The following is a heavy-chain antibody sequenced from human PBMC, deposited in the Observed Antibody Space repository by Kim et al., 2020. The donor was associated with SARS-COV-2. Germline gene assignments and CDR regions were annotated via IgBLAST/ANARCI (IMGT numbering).Heavy chain of an antibody. Sequence: NTCNPTYAQGFTGRFVFSLDTSVSTAYLQISSLKAEDTAVYYCAGLDAFDIWGQGTMVTVSS. J-gene: IGHJ3*02. V-gene: IGHV7-4-1*02. CDR2: NTCNP. CDR3: AGLDAFDI.